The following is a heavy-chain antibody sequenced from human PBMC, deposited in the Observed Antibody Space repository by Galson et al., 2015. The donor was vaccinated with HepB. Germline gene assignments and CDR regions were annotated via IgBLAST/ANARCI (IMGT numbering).Heavy chain of an antibody. CDR1: GGTFSSYA. V-gene: IGHV1-69*13. Sequence: SVKVSCKASGGTFSSYAISWVRQAPGQGLEWMGGIIPIFGTANYAQKFQGRVTITADESTSTAYMEPSSLRSEDTAVYYCARGGGSDCSSTSCYPPWFDPWGQGTLVTVSS. CDR3: ARGGGSDCSSTSCYPPWFDP. CDR2: IIPIFGTA. J-gene: IGHJ5*02. D-gene: IGHD2-2*01.